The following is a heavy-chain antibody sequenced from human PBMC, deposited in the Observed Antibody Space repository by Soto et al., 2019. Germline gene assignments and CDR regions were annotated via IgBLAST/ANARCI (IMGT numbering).Heavy chain of an antibody. J-gene: IGHJ6*02. V-gene: IGHV3-7*01. D-gene: IGHD5-18*01. CDR1: GFTFSSYW. Sequence: EVQLVESGGGLVQPGGSLRLSCAASGFTFSSYWMSWVRQAPGKGLEWVANIKQDGSEKYYVDSVKGRFTISRDNAKNSLYLQMNSLRAEDTAVYYCARDESGLWLNHYYYGMDVWGQGTTVTVSS. CDR2: IKQDGSEK. CDR3: ARDESGLWLNHYYYGMDV.